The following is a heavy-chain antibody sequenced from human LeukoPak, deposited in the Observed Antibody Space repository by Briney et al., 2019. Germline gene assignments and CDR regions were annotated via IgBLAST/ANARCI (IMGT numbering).Heavy chain of an antibody. CDR3: ARGPRIQLWGGIRYYFDY. CDR2: IYYSGIT. D-gene: IGHD5-18*01. J-gene: IGHJ4*02. Sequence: PSETLSLTCTVSGGSIISSSYYWGWIRQPPGKGLEWIGTIYYSGITYYNPSLKSRVTISVDTSKNQFSLKLSSVTAADTAVYYCARGPRIQLWGGIRYYFDYWGQGTLVTVSS. CDR1: GGSIISSSYY. V-gene: IGHV4-39*07.